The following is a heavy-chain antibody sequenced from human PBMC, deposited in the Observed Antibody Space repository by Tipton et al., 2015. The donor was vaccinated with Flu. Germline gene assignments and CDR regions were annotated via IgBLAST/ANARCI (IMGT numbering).Heavy chain of an antibody. V-gene: IGHV4-59*01. J-gene: IGHJ4*02. CDR1: NGSISDYY. Sequence: LRLSCTVSNGSISDYYWSWIRQPPGKGLEWIAYIYHNGNTNYNPSLKSRVIISVDTSNNQFSLRLSSVTAADSAVYYCATGRRTYRYSTFNYWGQGTLATVAS. D-gene: IGHD3-16*02. CDR3: ATGRRTYRYSTFNY. CDR2: IYHNGNT.